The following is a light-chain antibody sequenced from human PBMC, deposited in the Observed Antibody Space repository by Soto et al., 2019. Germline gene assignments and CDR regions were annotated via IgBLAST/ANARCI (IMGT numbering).Light chain of an antibody. V-gene: IGLV2-11*01. CDR2: DVD. Sequence: SGLTQPRSVSGSAGRSVTMSCTGTSSDVGGYNYVSWYQHHPGKAPKLMIYDVDKRPSGVPGRFSGSKSGNTASLTISGLQAEDEADYYCCSYAGSYPFVFGTGTRSPS. CDR1: SSDVGGYNY. CDR3: CSYAGSYPFV. J-gene: IGLJ1*01.